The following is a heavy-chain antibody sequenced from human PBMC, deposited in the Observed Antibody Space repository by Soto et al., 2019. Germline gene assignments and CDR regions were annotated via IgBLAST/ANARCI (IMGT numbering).Heavy chain of an antibody. D-gene: IGHD5-18*01. Sequence: GGSLRLSCAASGFTFSSYSVNWVRQAPGKGLEWVSYISSSSSTICYADSVKGRFTISRDNAKNSLYLQMNSLRAEDTAVYYCARDYSSYGPFDYWGQGTLVTVSS. CDR2: ISSSSSTI. J-gene: IGHJ4*02. V-gene: IGHV3-48*01. CDR1: GFTFSSYS. CDR3: ARDYSSYGPFDY.